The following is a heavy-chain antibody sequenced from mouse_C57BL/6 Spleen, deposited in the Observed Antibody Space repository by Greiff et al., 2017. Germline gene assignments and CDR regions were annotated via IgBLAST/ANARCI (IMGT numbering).Heavy chain of an antibody. CDR2: IYPGSGST. J-gene: IGHJ4*01. CDR1: GYTFTSYW. CDR3: ARYYGSPCYAMDY. V-gene: IGHV1-55*01. D-gene: IGHD1-1*01. Sequence: QVQLQQSGAELVKPGASVKMSCKASGYTFTSYWITWVKQRPGQGLEWIGDIYPGSGSTNYNEKFKSKATLTVDTSSSTAYMQLSSLASEDSADYYSARYYGSPCYAMDYWGQGTSDTVAA.